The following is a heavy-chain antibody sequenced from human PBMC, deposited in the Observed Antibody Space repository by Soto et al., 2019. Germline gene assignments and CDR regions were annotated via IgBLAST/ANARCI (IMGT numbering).Heavy chain of an antibody. CDR2: IYYSGIT. V-gene: IGHV4-61*08. CDR1: GGSISIGDYY. Sequence: PSDTLSLTCTVSGGSISIGDYYWSWIRQPPGKGLEWIGYIYYSGITNYNPSLKSRVTISVDTSKNQFSLKLSSVTAADTAVYYCARYKSNYYYGMDVWGQGTTVTVSS. D-gene: IGHD1-20*01. CDR3: ARYKSNYYYGMDV. J-gene: IGHJ6*02.